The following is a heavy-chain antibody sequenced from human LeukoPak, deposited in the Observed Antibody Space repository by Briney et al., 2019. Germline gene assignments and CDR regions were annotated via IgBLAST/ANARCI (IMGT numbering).Heavy chain of an antibody. CDR2: ISYDGSNK. CDR1: GFTFSSYA. Sequence: QPGGSLRLSCAASGFTFSSYAMHWVRQAPGKGLEWVAVISYDGSNKYYADSVKGRFTISRDNSKNTLYLQMNSLRAEDTAVHYCASTSDFRDYWGQGTLVTVSS. V-gene: IGHV3-30-3*01. J-gene: IGHJ4*02. D-gene: IGHD3-16*01. CDR3: ASTSDFRDY.